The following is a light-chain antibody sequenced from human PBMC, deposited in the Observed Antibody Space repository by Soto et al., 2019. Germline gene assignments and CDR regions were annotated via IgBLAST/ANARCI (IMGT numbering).Light chain of an antibody. V-gene: IGKV3-15*01. CDR1: QSVSSN. J-gene: IGKJ1*01. CDR2: GAS. CDR3: QQYNNWPGT. Sequence: EIVMTQSPATLTESPGERATLSCRASQSVSSNLAWYQQKPGQAPRLLIYGASTRVTGIPARFSGGGSGTEFTLTISSLQSEDFAVYYCQQYNNWPGTFGQGTKVEIK.